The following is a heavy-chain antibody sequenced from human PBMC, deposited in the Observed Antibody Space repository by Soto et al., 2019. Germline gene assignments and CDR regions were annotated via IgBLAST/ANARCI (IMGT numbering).Heavy chain of an antibody. J-gene: IGHJ4*02. V-gene: IGHV3-11*04. CDR1: GFTFGAYD. D-gene: IGHD5-12*01. CDR3: ARVDGPTVATMFFDS. CDR2: ISSSGSTI. Sequence: PGGSLRLSCAASGFTFGAYDMSWIRQAPGKGLEWVSYISSSGSTIYYADSVKGRFTLSRDNAHNSLYLQMDSLRAEDTAMYYCARVDGPTVATMFFDSWGQGTPVTVSS.